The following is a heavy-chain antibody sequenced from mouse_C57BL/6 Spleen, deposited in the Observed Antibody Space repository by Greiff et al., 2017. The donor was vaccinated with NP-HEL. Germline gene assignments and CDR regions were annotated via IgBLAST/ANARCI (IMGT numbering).Heavy chain of an antibody. CDR3: ARGGAVVAPFDY. J-gene: IGHJ2*01. Sequence: LVESGAELVRPGASVKLSCKASGYTFTDYYINWVKQRPGQGLEWIARIYPGSGNTYYNEKFKGKATLTAEKSSSTAYMQLSSLTSEDSAVYFCARGGAVVAPFDYWGQGTTLTVSS. CDR2: IYPGSGNT. D-gene: IGHD1-1*01. V-gene: IGHV1-76*01. CDR1: GYTFTDYY.